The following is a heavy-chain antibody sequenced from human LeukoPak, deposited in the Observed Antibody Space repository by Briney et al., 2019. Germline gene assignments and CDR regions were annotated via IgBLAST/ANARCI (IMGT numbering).Heavy chain of an antibody. CDR1: GFTFSSYS. CDR3: ARDSSFRGRAYGSGSYYFDY. D-gene: IGHD3-10*01. Sequence: PGGSLRLSCAASGFTFSSYSMNWVRQAPGKGLEWVSYISSSSSTIYYADSVKGRFTISRDNAKNSLYLQMNSLRAEDTAVYYCARDSSFRGRAYGSGSYYFDYWGQGTLVTVSS. V-gene: IGHV3-48*04. J-gene: IGHJ4*02. CDR2: ISSSSSTI.